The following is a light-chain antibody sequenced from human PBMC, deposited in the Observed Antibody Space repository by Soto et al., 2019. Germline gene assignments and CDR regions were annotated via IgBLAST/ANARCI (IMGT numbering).Light chain of an antibody. Sequence: EIVLTQSPGTLSLSPGERATLSCRASQSVSSSYLAWYQQKPGQAPRLLIYGASSRATGIPDRFSGSGSGTDLTLTISRLENEDFEVYYCQQYGSSFTFGPGTKVDI. CDR2: GAS. J-gene: IGKJ3*01. V-gene: IGKV3-20*01. CDR3: QQYGSSFT. CDR1: QSVSSSY.